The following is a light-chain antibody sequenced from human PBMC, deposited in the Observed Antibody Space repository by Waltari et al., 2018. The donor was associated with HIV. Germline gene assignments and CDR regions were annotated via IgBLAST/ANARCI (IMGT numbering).Light chain of an antibody. V-gene: IGKV1-12*02. Sequence: DIQMTQSPSSVSASLGDTVTITCRASQDVYNWLALYHKRPERAPKLLIFATSTLQSGAPSRFSGSVSGTDFTLTINTLQPEDVGIYYCQQTASVPYTFGQGTKV. CDR3: QQTASVPYT. CDR2: ATS. CDR1: QDVYNW. J-gene: IGKJ2*01.